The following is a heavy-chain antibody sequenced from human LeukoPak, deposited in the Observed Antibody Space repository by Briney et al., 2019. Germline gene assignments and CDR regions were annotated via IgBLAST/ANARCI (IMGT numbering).Heavy chain of an antibody. D-gene: IGHD6-13*01. CDR1: GGSISSHY. CDR2: IYYSGST. V-gene: IGHV4-59*11. CDR3: ARGLRGYSSSWSNWFDP. Sequence: TSETLSLTCTVSGGSISSHYWCWIRQPPGKGLEWIGYIYYSGSTNYNPSLKSRVTISVDTSKNQFSLKLSSVTAADTAVYYCARGLRGYSSSWSNWFDPWGQGTLVTVSS. J-gene: IGHJ5*02.